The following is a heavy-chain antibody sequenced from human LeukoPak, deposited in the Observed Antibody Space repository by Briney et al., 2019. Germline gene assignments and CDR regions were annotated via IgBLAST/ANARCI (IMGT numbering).Heavy chain of an antibody. CDR1: GFTFDDYG. Sequence: PGGSLRLSCAASGFTFDDYGMSWVRQAPGKGLEWVSGINWNGGSTGYADSVKGRFTISRDNAKNSLYLQMNSLRAEDTAVYYCARDAGRGYYDSSGYYYAFDYWGQGTLVTVSS. D-gene: IGHD3-22*01. CDR3: ARDAGRGYYDSSGYYYAFDY. V-gene: IGHV3-20*04. CDR2: INWNGGST. J-gene: IGHJ4*02.